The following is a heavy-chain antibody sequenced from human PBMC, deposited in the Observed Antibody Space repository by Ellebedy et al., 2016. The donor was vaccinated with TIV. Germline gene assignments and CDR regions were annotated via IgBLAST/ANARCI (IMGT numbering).Heavy chain of an antibody. J-gene: IGHJ5*02. D-gene: IGHD3-22*01. Sequence: SETLSLXXAVYGGSFSGYYWSWIRQPPGKGLEWIGEINHSGSTNYDPSLKSRVTISVDTSENQFSLKLSSVTAADTAVYYCARTYYYDSSGYYRYNWFDPWGQGTLVTVSS. CDR2: INHSGST. CDR3: ARTYYYDSSGYYRYNWFDP. V-gene: IGHV4-34*01. CDR1: GGSFSGYY.